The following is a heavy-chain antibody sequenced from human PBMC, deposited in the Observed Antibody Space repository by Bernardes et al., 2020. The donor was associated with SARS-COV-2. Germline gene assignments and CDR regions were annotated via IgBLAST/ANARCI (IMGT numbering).Heavy chain of an antibody. CDR2: ISAYNGNT. V-gene: IGHV1-18*01. D-gene: IGHD3-22*01. Sequence: ASVKVSCMASGYTFTSYGISWVRQAPGQGLEWMGWISAYNGNTNYAQKLQGRVTMTTDTSTSTAYMELRSLRSDDTAVYYCARGGEGFTLIVVLIQPMDVWGQGTPVTVSS. J-gene: IGHJ6*02. CDR3: ARGGEGFTLIVVLIQPMDV. CDR1: GYTFTSYG.